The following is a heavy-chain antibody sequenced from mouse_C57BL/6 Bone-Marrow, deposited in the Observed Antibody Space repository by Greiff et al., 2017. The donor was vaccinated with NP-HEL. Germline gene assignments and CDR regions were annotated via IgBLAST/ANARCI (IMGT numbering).Heavy chain of an antibody. V-gene: IGHV5-4*01. J-gene: IGHJ3*01. CDR2: ISDGGSYT. CDR3: ARGKGAY. CDR1: GFTFSSYA. Sequence: EVQVVESGGGLVKPGGSLKLSCAASGFTFSSYAMSWVRQTPEKRLEWVATISDGGSYTYYPDNVKGRFTISRDNAKNNLYLQMSHLKSEDTAMYYCARGKGAYWGQGTLVTVSA.